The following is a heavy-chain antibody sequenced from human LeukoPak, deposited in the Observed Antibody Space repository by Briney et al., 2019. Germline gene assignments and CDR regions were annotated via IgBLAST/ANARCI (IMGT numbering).Heavy chain of an antibody. CDR3: ARGGTDGILTGYYKGWFDP. V-gene: IGHV3-30*04. J-gene: IGHJ5*02. Sequence: GGSLRLSCAASGFTFSSYAMHWVRQAPGKGLEWVAVISYDGSNKYYADSVKGRFTISRDNSRNTLYLQMNSLRAEDTAVYYCARGGTDGILTGYYKGWFDPWGQGTLVTVSS. CDR1: GFTFSSYA. D-gene: IGHD3-9*01. CDR2: ISYDGSNK.